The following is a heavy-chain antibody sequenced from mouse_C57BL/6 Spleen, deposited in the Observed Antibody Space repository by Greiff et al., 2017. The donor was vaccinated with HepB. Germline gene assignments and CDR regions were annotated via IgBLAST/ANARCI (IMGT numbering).Heavy chain of an antibody. CDR1: GYTFTSYG. D-gene: IGHD3-2*01. J-gene: IGHJ2*02. Sequence: QVQLQQSGAELARPGATVKLSCKASGYTFTSYGISWVKQRTGQGIEWIGEIYPRSGNTYYNEKFKGKATLTADKSSSTAYMELRSLTSEDSAVYFCVLDRLDYWGQGTSLTVSS. CDR3: VLDRLDY. CDR2: IYPRSGNT. V-gene: IGHV1-81*01.